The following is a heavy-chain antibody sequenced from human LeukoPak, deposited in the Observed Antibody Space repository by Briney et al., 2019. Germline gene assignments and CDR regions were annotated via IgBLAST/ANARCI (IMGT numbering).Heavy chain of an antibody. CDR3: ARRASSWSYFDY. D-gene: IGHD6-13*01. CDR2: IYYSGST. V-gene: IGHV4-59*01. CDR1: GGSISSYY. Sequence: SETLSLTCTVSGGSISSYYWSWIRQPPGKGLEWIGYIYYSGSTNYNPSLKSRVTISVDTSKNQFSLKLSSVTAADTAVYYCARRASSWSYFDYWGQGTLVTVSS. J-gene: IGHJ4*02.